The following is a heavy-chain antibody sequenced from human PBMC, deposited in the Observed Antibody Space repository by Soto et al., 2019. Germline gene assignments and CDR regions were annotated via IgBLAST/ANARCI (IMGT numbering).Heavy chain of an antibody. CDR1: GFTLSSYG. CDR3: ARRSAGSESVVVVPAIDFYSFDT. J-gene: IGHJ4*02. CDR2: IWYDGDKK. Sequence: QVQLVESGGGVVQPGRSLRLSCAASGFTLSSYGMHWVRQAPGKGLEWVAVIWYDGDKKYYADSVKVRFTISRDESKNTVYLHMSSLRGEDTGVYYCARRSAGSESVVVVPAIDFYSFDTWGQGTLVSVSS. D-gene: IGHD2-15*01. V-gene: IGHV3-33*01.